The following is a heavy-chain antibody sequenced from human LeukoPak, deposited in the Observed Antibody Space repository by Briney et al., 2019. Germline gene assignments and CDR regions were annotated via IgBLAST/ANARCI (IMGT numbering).Heavy chain of an antibody. V-gene: IGHV3-30*01. D-gene: IGHD5-24*01. CDR2: ISYDGSNK. CDR3: ARGTDGYTSDY. CDR1: GGTFSSYA. J-gene: IGHJ4*02. Sequence: SCKASGGTFSSYAMHWVRQAPGKGLEWVAVISYDGSNKYYADSVKGRFTISRDNSKNTLYLQMNSLRAEDTAVYYCARGTDGYTSDYWGQGTLVTVSS.